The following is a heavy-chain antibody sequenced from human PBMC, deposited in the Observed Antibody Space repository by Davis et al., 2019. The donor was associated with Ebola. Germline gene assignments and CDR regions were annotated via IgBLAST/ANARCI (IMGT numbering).Heavy chain of an antibody. CDR3: ARDSPIFGDYYGMDV. D-gene: IGHD3-3*01. J-gene: IGHJ6*02. CDR2: ISTYNGNT. Sequence: ASVKVSCKASGYSFTDDGISWVRQAPGQGLEWMGWISTYNGNTNYAQKVQGRITMTTDTSTSTAYMELRSLRSDDAAVYYCARDSPIFGDYYGMDVWGQGTTVTVSS. V-gene: IGHV1-18*01. CDR1: GYSFTDDG.